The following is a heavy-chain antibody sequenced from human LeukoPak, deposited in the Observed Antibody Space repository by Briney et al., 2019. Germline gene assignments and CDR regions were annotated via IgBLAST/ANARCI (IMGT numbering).Heavy chain of an antibody. CDR3: ARDVLYPRNDAFDI. CDR2: IYYSGST. CDR1: GGSISSYY. J-gene: IGHJ3*02. Sequence: SETLSLTCTVSGGSISSYYWSWIGQPPGKGLEWIGYIYYSGSTNYNPSLKSRVTISVDTSKNQFSLKLSSVTAADTAVYYCARDVLYPRNDAFDIWGQGTMVTVSS. D-gene: IGHD2-2*02. V-gene: IGHV4-59*01.